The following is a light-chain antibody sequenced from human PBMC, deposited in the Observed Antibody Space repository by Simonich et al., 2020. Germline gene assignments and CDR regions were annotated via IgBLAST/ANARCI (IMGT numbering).Light chain of an antibody. CDR2: GAS. CDR1: QSVSSN. Sequence: EIVMTQSPATLSVSPGERATLPCMASQSVSSNLAWYQQKPGKAPRLLIYGASTRATGIPARFSGSGSGTEFTLTISSMQSEDFAVYYCQQYYSTPYTFGQGTKLEIK. V-gene: IGKV3-15*01. CDR3: QQYYSTPYT. J-gene: IGKJ2*01.